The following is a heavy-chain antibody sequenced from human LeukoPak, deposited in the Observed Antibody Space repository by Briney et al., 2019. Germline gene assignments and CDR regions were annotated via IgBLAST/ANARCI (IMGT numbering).Heavy chain of an antibody. Sequence: PSETLSLTCTVSGGSISSSSYYWGWIRQPPGKGLEWIGSIYYSGSTYYNPSLRSRVTISVDTSKNQFSLKLSSVTAADTAVYYCARVPTRPLDAFDIWGQGTMVTVSS. CDR1: GGSISSSSYY. J-gene: IGHJ3*02. V-gene: IGHV4-39*01. CDR3: ARVPTRPLDAFDI. CDR2: IYYSGST.